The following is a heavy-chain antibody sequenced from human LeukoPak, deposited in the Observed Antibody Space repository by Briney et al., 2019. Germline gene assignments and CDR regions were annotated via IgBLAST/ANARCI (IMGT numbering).Heavy chain of an antibody. D-gene: IGHD3-22*01. CDR2: IYTSGST. Sequence: SQTLSLICTVSGGSISSGSYNWSWIRQPAGKGLEWIGRIYTSGSTNYNPSLKSRVTISVDTSKNQFSLKLSSVTAADTAVYYCARQSWYYHDSSGYYYFDYWGPRTLGTVS. J-gene: IGHJ4*02. CDR3: ARQSWYYHDSSGYYYFDY. CDR1: GGSISSGSYN. V-gene: IGHV4-61*02.